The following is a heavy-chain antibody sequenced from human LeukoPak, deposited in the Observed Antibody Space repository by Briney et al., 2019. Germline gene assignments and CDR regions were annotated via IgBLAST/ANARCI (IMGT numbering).Heavy chain of an antibody. V-gene: IGHV4-39*02. Sequence: PSETLSLTCTVSGGSISSSSYYWGWIRQPPGKGLEWIGSIYYSGSTYYNPSLKSRVTISVDTSKNQFSLKLSSVIAADTAVYYCAREVLVEMATIFSGWFDPWGQGTLVTVSS. D-gene: IGHD5-24*01. CDR1: GGSISSSSYY. J-gene: IGHJ5*02. CDR2: IYYSGST. CDR3: AREVLVEMATIFSGWFDP.